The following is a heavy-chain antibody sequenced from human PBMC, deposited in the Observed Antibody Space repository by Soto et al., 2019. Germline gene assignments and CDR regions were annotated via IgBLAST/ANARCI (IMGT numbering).Heavy chain of an antibody. Sequence: LENPFLTRDVSGVSLDSSYLGGWGRQPPGRDLEWLGDMSHGASTNYNPSLKSRVTILLDKSKNQFSLSLSFVTAADTATYYCARIFGWYAVDSWGQGILVTVSS. CDR3: ARIFGWYAVDS. CDR1: GVSLDSSYL. J-gene: IGHJ4*02. V-gene: IGHV4-4*02. D-gene: IGHD6-19*01. CDR2: MSHGAST.